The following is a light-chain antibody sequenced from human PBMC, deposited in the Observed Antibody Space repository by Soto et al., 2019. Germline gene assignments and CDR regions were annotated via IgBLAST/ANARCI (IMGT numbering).Light chain of an antibody. J-gene: IGKJ2*01. CDR2: WAS. V-gene: IGKV4-1*01. Sequence: DIVMTQSPDSLSVSLGEGATINCKSSQSILYSPNNKNYLAWYQQKPGQPPKLLIYWASTRQSGVPDRFSGSGSGTDFTLTIGSLQAEDVAVYYCLQYRNFPYTFGRGTKLEIK. CDR1: QSILYSPNNKNY. CDR3: LQYRNFPYT.